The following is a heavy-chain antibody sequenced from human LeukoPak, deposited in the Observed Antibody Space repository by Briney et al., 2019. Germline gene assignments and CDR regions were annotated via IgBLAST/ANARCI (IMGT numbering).Heavy chain of an antibody. Sequence: PSQTLSLTCAISGDSVSRDTAAWNWVRQSPLRGLEWLGRTYYRSKWYNDYAVSVKSRITINPDTSKNQFSLQLNSVTPEDTAVYYCARDRGGSSWYYFDNWGQGSLVTVSS. J-gene: IGHJ4*02. CDR1: GDSVSRDTAA. CDR2: TYYRSKWYN. V-gene: IGHV6-1*01. D-gene: IGHD6-13*01. CDR3: ARDRGGSSWYYFDN.